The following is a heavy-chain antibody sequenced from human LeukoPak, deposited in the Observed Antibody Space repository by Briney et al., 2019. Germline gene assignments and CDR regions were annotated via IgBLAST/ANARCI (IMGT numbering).Heavy chain of an antibody. V-gene: IGHV1-18*01. D-gene: IGHD3-10*01. CDR2: IGAGSGNT. CDR1: GYTFTSYG. CDR3: ARATVRGAYDN. Sequence: GASVKVSCKASGYTFTSYGISWVRQAPGQGLEWMGWIGAGSGNTKYSQKFQGRVTTTWDTSASTAYMDLSSLRSEDTAVYYCARATVRGAYDNWGQGTLVTVSS. J-gene: IGHJ4*02.